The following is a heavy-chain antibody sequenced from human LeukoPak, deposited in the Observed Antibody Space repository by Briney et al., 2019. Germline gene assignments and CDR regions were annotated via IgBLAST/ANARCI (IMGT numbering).Heavy chain of an antibody. V-gene: IGHV3-33*08. CDR2: IWYGGSNK. CDR3: AKPQYQLPTSYYYYYMDV. CDR1: GFTFSSYG. J-gene: IGHJ6*03. D-gene: IGHD2-2*01. Sequence: GRSLRLSCAASGFTFSSYGMHWVRQAPGKGLEWVAVIWYGGSNKYYADSVKGRFTISRDNSKNTLYLQMNSLRAEDTAVYYCAKPQYQLPTSYYYYYMDVWGKGTTVTVSS.